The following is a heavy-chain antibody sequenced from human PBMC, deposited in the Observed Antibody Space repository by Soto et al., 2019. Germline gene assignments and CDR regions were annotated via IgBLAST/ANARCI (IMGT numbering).Heavy chain of an antibody. J-gene: IGHJ6*02. Sequence: EVPLVESGGGLVQPGRSLRLSCAASGFTFDDYAMHWVRQAPGKGLEWVSGISWNSGSIGYADSVKGRFTISRDNAKNSLYLQMNSLRAEDTALYYCAKGSGDPYYYYGMDVWGQGTTVTVSS. CDR3: AKGSGDPYYYYGMDV. CDR2: ISWNSGSI. D-gene: IGHD2-21*02. CDR1: GFTFDDYA. V-gene: IGHV3-9*01.